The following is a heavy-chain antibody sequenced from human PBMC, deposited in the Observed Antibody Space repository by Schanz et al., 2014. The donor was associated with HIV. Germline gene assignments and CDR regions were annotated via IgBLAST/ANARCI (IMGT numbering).Heavy chain of an antibody. CDR2: IIPIFGTA. V-gene: IGHV1-69*13. CDR1: GGTFSIYA. J-gene: IGHJ3*02. Sequence: QVHLVQSGTEVKKPGSSVKVSCKASGGTFSIYAISWVRQAPGQGLEWMGGIIPIFGTANYAQKFQGRVTIIADESTSTAYMELSSLRSEDTAVYYCASGRFDTVIWWGDAFLIWGRGTMVTVSS. D-gene: IGHD5-18*01. CDR3: ASGRFDTVIWWGDAFLI.